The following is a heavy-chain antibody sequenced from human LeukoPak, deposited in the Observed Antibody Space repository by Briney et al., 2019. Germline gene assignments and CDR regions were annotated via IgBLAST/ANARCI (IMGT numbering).Heavy chain of an antibody. J-gene: IGHJ4*02. V-gene: IGHV3-21*01. CDR1: GFTFSHYT. CDR2: II. D-gene: IGHD1-20*01. Sequence: GGSLRLSCAASGFTFSHYTMNWVRQAPGKGLEWVPSIIHYADSVKGRFTISRDNANNSLYLQMSSLRAEDTALYYCARDDNWNDKPFDHWGQGALVTVSS. CDR3: ARDDNWNDKPFDH.